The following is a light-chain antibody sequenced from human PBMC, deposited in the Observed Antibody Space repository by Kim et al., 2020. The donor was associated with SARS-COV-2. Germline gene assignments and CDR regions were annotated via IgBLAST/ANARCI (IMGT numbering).Light chain of an antibody. CDR1: KLGDKY. CDR2: QDS. J-gene: IGLJ2*01. Sequence: SYELTQPPSVSVSPGQTASITCSGDKLGDKYARWYQQKPGQSPVLVIYQDSKRPSGIPERISGSNSGNTATLTISGTQAMDEADYYCQAWDSSKVVF. V-gene: IGLV3-1*01. CDR3: QAWDSSKVV.